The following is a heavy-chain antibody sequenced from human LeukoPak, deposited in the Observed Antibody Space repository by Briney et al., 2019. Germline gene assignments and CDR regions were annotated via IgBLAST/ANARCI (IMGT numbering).Heavy chain of an antibody. CDR2: IHYSKIT. Sequence: SETLSLTRTVSGYSISSGFYWGWIRQSPGKGLDWIGSIHYSKITFYNPSLKSRVTMSLDTSKNRFSLNLNSVTAADTAVYYCARVVDGTSHWDWFLDYWGQGTLVTVSS. CDR1: GYSISSGFY. D-gene: IGHD2-2*01. J-gene: IGHJ4*02. V-gene: IGHV4-38-2*02. CDR3: ARVVDGTSHWDWFLDY.